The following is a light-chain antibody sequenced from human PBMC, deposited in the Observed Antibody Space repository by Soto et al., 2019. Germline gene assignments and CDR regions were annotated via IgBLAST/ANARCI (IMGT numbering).Light chain of an antibody. CDR2: LNSDGSH. Sequence: QPVLTQSPSASASLGASVKLTCTLSSGHSSYAIAWHQQQPEKGPRYLMKLNSDGSHSKGDGIPDRFSGSRSGAERYLTISSRQSGDEADYYCQTWGTGIRVFGGGTKLAVL. CDR3: QTWGTGIRV. CDR1: SGHSSYA. J-gene: IGLJ2*01. V-gene: IGLV4-69*01.